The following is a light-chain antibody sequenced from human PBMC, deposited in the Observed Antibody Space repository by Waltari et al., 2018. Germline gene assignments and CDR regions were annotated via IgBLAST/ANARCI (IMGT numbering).Light chain of an antibody. CDR1: QGISSW. Sequence: IQXTXSXXSVSASXGDRVTITXRAXQGISSWLAWYQQKPGKAPKLLIYAASSLQSGVPSXXXGSGSGXDFTLTIXXLQPXDFXXXXCQQANSFPLXXXXXXKVXIK. V-gene: IGKV1-12*01. CDR3: QQANSFPLX. CDR2: AAS. J-gene: IGKJ4*01.